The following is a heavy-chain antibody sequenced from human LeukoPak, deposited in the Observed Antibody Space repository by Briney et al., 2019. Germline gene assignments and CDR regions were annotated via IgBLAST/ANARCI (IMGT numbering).Heavy chain of an antibody. Sequence: GGSLRLSCAASGFTFSSYAMSWVRQAPGKGLEWVSAISGSGGSTYYADSVKGRFTISRDNSKNTLYLQMNSLRAEDTAVYYCARDGEERGWFDPWGQGTLVTVSS. CDR3: ARDGEERGWFDP. CDR1: GFTFSSYA. D-gene: IGHD1-1*01. J-gene: IGHJ5*02. V-gene: IGHV3-23*01. CDR2: ISGSGGST.